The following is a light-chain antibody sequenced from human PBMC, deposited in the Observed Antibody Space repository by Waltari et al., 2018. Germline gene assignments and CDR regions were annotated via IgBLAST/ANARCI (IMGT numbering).Light chain of an antibody. CDR2: HAS. Sequence: DIVMTQSPATLSVSPGERATLSCRDSQSVGTNLVWYQQKPGQAPRLLIFHASIRATGIAARFSGSGSGTEFTLTISSLQSEDFAVYYCQQYTDWQYTFGQGTKLEIK. CDR3: QQYTDWQYT. CDR1: QSVGTN. J-gene: IGKJ2*01. V-gene: IGKV3-15*01.